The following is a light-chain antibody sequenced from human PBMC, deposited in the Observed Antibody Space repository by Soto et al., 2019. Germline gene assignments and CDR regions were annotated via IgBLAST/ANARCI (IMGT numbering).Light chain of an antibody. CDR3: QTWGYGIQV. CDR1: SGHSSYA. CDR2: LNSDGSH. V-gene: IGLV4-69*01. J-gene: IGLJ2*01. Sequence: QLVLTQSPSASASLGASVKLTCTLSSGHSSYAIAWHQQQPEKGPRYLMKLNSDGSHSKGDGIPDRFSGSSSGAERYLTISSLQSEDEADYYCQTWGYGIQVFGGGTKLTVL.